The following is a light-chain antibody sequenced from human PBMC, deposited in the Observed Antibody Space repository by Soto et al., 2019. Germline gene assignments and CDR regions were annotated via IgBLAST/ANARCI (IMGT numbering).Light chain of an antibody. Sequence: DSQMTQSPSSVSASIGDRVTITCRASQDIGRRLAWFQQKPGKAPKYLIQAASSLQGGVPSTFSGSGSGTDFTLTINTLHPEDFATYYCLQVYSFPRTFGQGTKVDIK. CDR3: LQVYSFPRT. V-gene: IGKV1-12*01. CDR2: AAS. CDR1: QDIGRR. J-gene: IGKJ1*01.